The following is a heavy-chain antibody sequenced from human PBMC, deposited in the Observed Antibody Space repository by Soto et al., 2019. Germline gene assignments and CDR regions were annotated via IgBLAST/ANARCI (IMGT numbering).Heavy chain of an antibody. CDR3: ARGNWNYVPCAHYYSYGMDV. Sequence: QVQLVQYGAEVKKPGSSVKVSCKASVGTFSSYAISWVRQAHGQGLEWMGGIIPIFGTANYAQKFQGRVTIHADEYTSPAYLELSSLRSEDTAVYYCARGNWNYVPCAHYYSYGMDVWGQGTTVTVSS. J-gene: IGHJ6*02. CDR1: VGTFSSYA. D-gene: IGHD1-7*01. V-gene: IGHV1-69*12. CDR2: IIPIFGTA.